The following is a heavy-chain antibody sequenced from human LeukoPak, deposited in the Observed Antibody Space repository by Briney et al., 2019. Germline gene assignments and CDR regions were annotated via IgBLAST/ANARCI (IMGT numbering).Heavy chain of an antibody. J-gene: IGHJ4*02. V-gene: IGHV1-46*01. D-gene: IGHD3-22*01. CDR2: INPSGGST. Sequence: EASVKVSCKASGYTFTCYYMHWVRQAPGQGLEWMGIINPSGGSTSYAQKFQGRVTMTRDTSTGTVYMELSSLRSDDTAVYYCARMGGDYYDSSLVDYWGQGTLVTVSS. CDR1: GYTFTCYY. CDR3: ARMGGDYYDSSLVDY.